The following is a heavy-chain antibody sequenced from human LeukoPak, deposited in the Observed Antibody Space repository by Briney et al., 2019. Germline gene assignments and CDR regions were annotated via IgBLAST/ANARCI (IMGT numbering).Heavy chain of an antibody. CDR1: GLSFGDFA. Sequence: GGSLRLSCTASGLSFGDFAVSWVRQAPGKGLEWVSVISGSGGSTYYADSVKGRFTISRDNSKNTLYLQMNSLRAEDTAVYYCAKAAGNVLAYYFDYWGQGTLVTVSS. V-gene: IGHV3-23*01. CDR2: ISGSGGST. D-gene: IGHD1-1*01. J-gene: IGHJ4*02. CDR3: AKAAGNVLAYYFDY.